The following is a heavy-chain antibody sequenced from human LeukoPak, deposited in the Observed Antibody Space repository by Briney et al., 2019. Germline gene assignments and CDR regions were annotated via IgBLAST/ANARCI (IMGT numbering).Heavy chain of an antibody. V-gene: IGHV4-59*12. D-gene: IGHD6-13*01. CDR3: ARDETSSMVDI. CDR1: GGSFSGYY. Sequence: SETLSLTCAVYGGSFSGYYWSWIRQPPGKGLEWIGYIHYSGSTNYNPSLKSRVSISVETSKNQFSLKLSSVTAADTAVYYCARDETSSMVDIWGQGTMVTVSS. CDR2: IHYSGST. J-gene: IGHJ3*02.